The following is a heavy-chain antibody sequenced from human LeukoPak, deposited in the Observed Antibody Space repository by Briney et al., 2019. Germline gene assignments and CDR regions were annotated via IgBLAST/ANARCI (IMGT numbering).Heavy chain of an antibody. Sequence: SETLSLTCTVSGGCISYYYWSWIRQPPGKGLEWIGHIYHSGSTNYNPSFKSRVTISVDTSKNHFSLYLSSVTAADTAVYYCVRHAATRHNYGMDVWGQGTTVTVSS. CDR2: IYHSGST. J-gene: IGHJ6*02. V-gene: IGHV4-59*08. CDR1: GGCISYYY. CDR3: VRHAATRHNYGMDV. D-gene: IGHD6-13*01.